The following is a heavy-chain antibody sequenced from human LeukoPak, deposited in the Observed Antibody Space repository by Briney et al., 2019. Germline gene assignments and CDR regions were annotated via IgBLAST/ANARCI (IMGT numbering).Heavy chain of an antibody. D-gene: IGHD3-16*01. CDR3: ARDQRPGWGEYFQH. V-gene: IGHV3-66*01. J-gene: IGHJ1*01. CDR2: IFGDGTT. Sequence: GGSLRLSCTASGFTVSTNYINWVRQAPGKGLEWVSVIFGDGTTYYADSVKGRFTISRDNSKNTVYLQMNSLRVEDTAVYYCARDQRPGWGEYFQHWGQGTLVTVSS. CDR1: GFTVSTNY.